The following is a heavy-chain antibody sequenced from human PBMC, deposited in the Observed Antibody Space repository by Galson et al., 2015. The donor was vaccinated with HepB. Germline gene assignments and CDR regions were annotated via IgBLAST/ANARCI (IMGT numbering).Heavy chain of an antibody. D-gene: IGHD6-13*01. CDR2: ISSDGGST. Sequence: SLRLSCAASGFTFSSYAMHWVRQAPGKGLEYVSAISSDGGSTYYADSVKGRFTISRDNSKNTLYLQMSSLRAEDTAVYYCVKALISAAGNSFDYWGQGTLVTVSS. V-gene: IGHV3-64D*06. J-gene: IGHJ4*02. CDR1: GFTFSSYA. CDR3: VKALISAAGNSFDY.